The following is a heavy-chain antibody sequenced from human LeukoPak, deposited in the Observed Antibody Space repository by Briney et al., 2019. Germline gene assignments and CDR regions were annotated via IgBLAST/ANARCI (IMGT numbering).Heavy chain of an antibody. J-gene: IGHJ3*02. D-gene: IGHD6-19*01. Sequence: EASVKVSCKASGFTFSSSAMQWVRQARGQRLEWIGWIVVGSGNTHYAQKFQERVTITRDVSTSTAYMELSSLRAEDTAVYYCATDLNTSGWSADAFDIWGQGTMVTVSS. CDR1: GFTFSSSA. CDR3: ATDLNTSGWSADAFDI. CDR2: IVVGSGNT. V-gene: IGHV1-58*02.